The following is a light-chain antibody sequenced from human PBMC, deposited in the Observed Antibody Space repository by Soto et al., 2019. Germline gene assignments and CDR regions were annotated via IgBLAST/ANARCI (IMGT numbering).Light chain of an antibody. Sequence: DIQMTQSPSTLSGSVGDRVTITFRASQTISSWLAWYQQKPGKAPELLIYKASTSKSGVPSRFSGSGSGTEFTLTISGLQSEDFAVYFCQQYADRPRTFGQGTKVDIK. CDR2: KAS. CDR1: QTISSW. J-gene: IGKJ1*01. V-gene: IGKV1-5*03. CDR3: QQYADRPRT.